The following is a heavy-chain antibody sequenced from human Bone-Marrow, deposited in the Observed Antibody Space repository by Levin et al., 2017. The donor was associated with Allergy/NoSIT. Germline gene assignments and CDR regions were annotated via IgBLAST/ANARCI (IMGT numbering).Heavy chain of an antibody. V-gene: IGHV1-46*01. J-gene: IGHJ4*02. Sequence: ASVKVSCKASGYTFTTYYIHWVRQAPGQGLEWMGIIYPSGGSTEYAQKFQGRVTVTRDTSTSTVYMELSSLRSEDTAVYYCAREGNSYDSGSTYSFDYWGQGTLVTVSS. D-gene: IGHD3-10*01. CDR2: IYPSGGST. CDR3: AREGNSYDSGSTYSFDY. CDR1: GYTFTTYY.